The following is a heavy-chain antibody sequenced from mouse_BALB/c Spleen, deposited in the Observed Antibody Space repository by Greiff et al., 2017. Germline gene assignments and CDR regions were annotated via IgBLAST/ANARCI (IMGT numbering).Heavy chain of an antibody. CDR1: GYAFSSYW. CDR2: IYPGDGDT. D-gene: IGHD1-1*01. V-gene: IGHV1-80*01. Sequence: VQVVESGAELVRPGSSVKISCTASGYAFSSYWMNWVKQRPGQGLEWIGQIYPGDGDTNYNGKFKGKATLTADKSSSTAYMQLSSLTSEDSAVYFCARTITTGVAEGYFDVGGAGTTATVSS. J-gene: IGHJ1*01. CDR3: ARTITTGVAEGYFDV.